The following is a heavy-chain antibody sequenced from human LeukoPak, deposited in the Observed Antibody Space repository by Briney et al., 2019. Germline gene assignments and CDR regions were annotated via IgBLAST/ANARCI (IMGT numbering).Heavy chain of an antibody. V-gene: IGHV3-23*01. CDR3: AKVGRQQLVLGDYYYYYYMDV. CDR2: ISGSGGST. CDR1: GFTFSSYA. J-gene: IGHJ6*03. D-gene: IGHD6-13*01. Sequence: PGGSLRLSCAASGFTFSSYAMSWVRQAPGKGLEWVSAISGSGGSTYYADSVKGRFTISRDNSKNTLYLQMNSLRAEDTAVYYCAKVGRQQLVLGDYYYYYYMDVWGKGTTVTVSS.